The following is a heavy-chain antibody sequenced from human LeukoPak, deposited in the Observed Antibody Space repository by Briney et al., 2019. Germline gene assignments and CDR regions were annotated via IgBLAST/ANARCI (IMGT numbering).Heavy chain of an antibody. Sequence: GGSLRLSCAASGFTFSSYAMSWVRQAPGKGLEWVSAISGSGGSTYYADSVKGRFTISRDNSKNTLCLQMNSLRAEDTAVYYCAKGFTVNIGFDYWGQGTLVTVSS. J-gene: IGHJ4*02. CDR1: GFTFSSYA. CDR2: ISGSGGST. V-gene: IGHV3-23*01. D-gene: IGHD4-4*01. CDR3: AKGFTVNIGFDY.